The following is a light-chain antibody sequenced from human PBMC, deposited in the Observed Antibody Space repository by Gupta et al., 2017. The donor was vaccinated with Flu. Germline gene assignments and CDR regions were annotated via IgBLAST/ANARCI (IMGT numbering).Light chain of an antibody. Sequence: GTLSLSPGERDTLSCRARQSVSSSYLAWYQQKPGQAPRLLIYGASSRATGIPDRFSGSGSGTDFTLTISRLEPEDFAVYYCQQYGSSPLTFGGGTKVEIK. CDR3: QQYGSSPLT. CDR2: GAS. J-gene: IGKJ4*01. V-gene: IGKV3-20*01. CDR1: QSVSSSY.